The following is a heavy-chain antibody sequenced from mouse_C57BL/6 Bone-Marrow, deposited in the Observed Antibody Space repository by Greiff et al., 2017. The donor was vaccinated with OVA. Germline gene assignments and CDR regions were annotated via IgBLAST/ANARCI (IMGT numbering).Heavy chain of an antibody. D-gene: IGHD1-1*01. V-gene: IGHV14-1*01. CDR3: TKEYYGSGYAMDY. CDR2: IDPEDGDT. Sequence: EVKLMESGAELVRPGASVKLSCTASGFNIKDYYMHWVKQRPEQGLEWIGRIDPEDGDTEYAPKFQGKATMTADTSSNTAYLQLSSLTSEDTAVYYCTKEYYGSGYAMDYWGQGTSVTVSS. CDR1: GFNIKDYY. J-gene: IGHJ4*01.